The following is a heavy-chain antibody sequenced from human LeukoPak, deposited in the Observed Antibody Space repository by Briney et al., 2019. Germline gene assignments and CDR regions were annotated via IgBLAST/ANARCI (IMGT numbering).Heavy chain of an antibody. J-gene: IGHJ4*02. D-gene: IGHD3-22*01. Sequence: SETLSLTCTVSGGSISSSSYYWGWIRQPPGKGLEWIGSIYYSGSTYYNQSLKSRVTISVDTSKNQFSLKLSSVTAADTAVYYCARGRLLGGRKGRYYFDYWGQGTLVTVSS. CDR3: ARGRLLGGRKGRYYFDY. V-gene: IGHV4-39*07. CDR1: GGSISSSSYY. CDR2: IYYSGST.